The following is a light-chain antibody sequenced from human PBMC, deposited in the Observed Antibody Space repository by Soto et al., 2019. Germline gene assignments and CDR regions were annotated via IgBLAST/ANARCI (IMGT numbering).Light chain of an antibody. V-gene: IGLV2-8*01. CDR2: EVN. CDR1: SSDVGGYNY. J-gene: IGLJ1*01. CDR3: SSYAGSSNV. Sequence: QSVLTQPHSASGSPGQSVAISCTGTSSDVGGYNYVSWYQQHPGKAPKLMIYEVNKRPPGVPDRFSGSKSGNTASLTVSGLQAEDEADYYCSSYAGSSNVFGTGTKVTVL.